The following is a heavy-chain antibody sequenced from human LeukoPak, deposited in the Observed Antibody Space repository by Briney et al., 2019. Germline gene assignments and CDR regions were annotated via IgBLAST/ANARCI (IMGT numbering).Heavy chain of an antibody. CDR1: GGSISNYY. V-gene: IGHV4-59*01. CDR2: IYNSGIT. J-gene: IGHJ4*02. Sequence: SETLSLTCTVSGGSISNYYWSWVRQPPGKALEWIGYIYNSGITNYNPSLKSRVTISVDTSKNQFSLKLSSLTAADTAVYYCARGLHSSGYVFDYWGQGTLVTVSS. D-gene: IGHD6-19*01. CDR3: ARGLHSSGYVFDY.